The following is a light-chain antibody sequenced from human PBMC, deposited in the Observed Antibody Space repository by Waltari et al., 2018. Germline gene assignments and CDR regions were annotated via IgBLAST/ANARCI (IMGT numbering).Light chain of an antibody. CDR1: QSVSSS. V-gene: IGKV1-5*03. Sequence: IRMTQSPSTLSASVGDRVNFTCRASQSVSSSLAWFQQKPGKAPKLLIYTASTLQSGVPSRFSGSGSGTEFMLTISSLQPDDFATYYCQQYKSYSAYSFGQGTRLEI. J-gene: IGKJ2*03. CDR2: TAS. CDR3: QQYKSYSAYS.